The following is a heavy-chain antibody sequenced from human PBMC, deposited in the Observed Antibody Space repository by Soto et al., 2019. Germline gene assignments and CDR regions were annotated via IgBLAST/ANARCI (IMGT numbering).Heavy chain of an antibody. CDR3: ATDPYYYASGF. V-gene: IGHV3-11*01. J-gene: IGHJ4*02. CDR2: ISGGATTT. CDR1: GFRFSDQY. Sequence: QVQLVESGGGLVEPGGSLRLSCAASGFRFSDQYMTWIRQAPGKGLEWVSKISGGATTTYYADSVKGRFTVSRDNAKNSLYLQMNSLRAEDTAVDYCATDPYYYASGFWGQGTLVTVSS. D-gene: IGHD3-10*01.